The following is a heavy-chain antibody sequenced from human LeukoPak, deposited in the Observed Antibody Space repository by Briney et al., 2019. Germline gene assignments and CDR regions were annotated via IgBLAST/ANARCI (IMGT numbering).Heavy chain of an antibody. CDR1: GFTFSSYA. CDR3: ARGGSRVTTAGTMDV. Sequence: GGSLRLSCAASGFTFSSYAMHWVRQAPGKGLEWVAVISYDGSNKYYADAVKGRFTISRDNANNLLYLEMNNLRAEDTAIYYCARGGSRVTTAGTMDVWGLGTTVTVFS. CDR2: ISYDGSNK. V-gene: IGHV3-30-3*01. D-gene: IGHD1-14*01. J-gene: IGHJ6*04.